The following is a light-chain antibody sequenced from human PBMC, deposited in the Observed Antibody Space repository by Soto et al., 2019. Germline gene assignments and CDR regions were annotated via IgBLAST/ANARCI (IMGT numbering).Light chain of an antibody. CDR2: AAS. CDR3: QHYNNYPWT. Sequence: DIQMTQSPSSLSASVGDRVTITCRSSQGINKYLAWFQLKPGKAPKPLIYAASSLQSGVSSNFSGSGSATDFTLTISSLQPEDFATYYYQHYNNYPWTFGQGTKVEIK. J-gene: IGKJ1*01. V-gene: IGKV1-16*02. CDR1: QGINKY.